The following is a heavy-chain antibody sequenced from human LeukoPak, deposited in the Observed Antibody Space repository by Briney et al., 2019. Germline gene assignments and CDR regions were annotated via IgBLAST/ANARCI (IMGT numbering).Heavy chain of an antibody. CDR3: ATKWRPQVATMELT. CDR2: FDPEDGET. J-gene: IGHJ5*02. V-gene: IGHV1-24*01. CDR1: GYSLTEIS. Sequence: ASVNVSCKVSGYSLTEISMHWARQATGKGLEWMGGFDPEDGETIYAQKFQGRVTMTEDTSTDTAYMELSSLRSEDTAVYYCATKWRPQVATMELTWGQGTLVTVSS. D-gene: IGHD5-12*01.